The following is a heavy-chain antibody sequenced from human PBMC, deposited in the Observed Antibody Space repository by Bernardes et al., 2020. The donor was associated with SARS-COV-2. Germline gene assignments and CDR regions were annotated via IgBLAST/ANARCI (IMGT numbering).Heavy chain of an antibody. V-gene: IGHV4-4*07. CDR2: IYTSGST. CDR3: ARVTAVAGNYYYYGMDV. CDR1: GGSISSYY. Sequence: EALSLTCTVSGGSISSYYGSWSRQPAGKGLEWIGRIYTSGSTNYNPSLKSRVTMSVDTSKNQFSLKLSSVTAADTAVYYCARVTAVAGNYYYYGMDVWGQGTTVTVSS. D-gene: IGHD6-19*01. J-gene: IGHJ6*02.